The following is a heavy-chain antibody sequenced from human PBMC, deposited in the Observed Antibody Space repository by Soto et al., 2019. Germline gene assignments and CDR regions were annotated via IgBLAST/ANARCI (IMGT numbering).Heavy chain of an antibody. CDR2: IYYSGST. CDR1: GGSISSYY. Sequence: QVQLQESGPGLVKPSETLSLTCTVSGGSISSYYWSWIRQPPGKGLEWIGYIYYSGSTNYNPSLKSRVTISVDTSKNQFSLKLSSVTAADTAVYYCARDRSGTWYFDLWGRGTLVTVSS. V-gene: IGHV4-59*01. CDR3: ARDRSGTWYFDL. J-gene: IGHJ2*01.